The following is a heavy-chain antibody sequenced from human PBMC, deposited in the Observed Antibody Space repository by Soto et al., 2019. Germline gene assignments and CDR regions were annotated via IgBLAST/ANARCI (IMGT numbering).Heavy chain of an antibody. CDR1: GFTFNNYP. J-gene: IGHJ4*02. D-gene: IGHD3-22*01. Sequence: SLRLSCAASGFTFNNYPMSWVRQAPGKGLEWISVISGSGGITYHADSVKGRFTISRDNSKNTLYLQMNSLRAEDTAVYYCARAPYYYDSRGYWAYWGQGTLVTVSS. V-gene: IGHV3-23*01. CDR3: ARAPYYYDSRGYWAY. CDR2: ISGSGGIT.